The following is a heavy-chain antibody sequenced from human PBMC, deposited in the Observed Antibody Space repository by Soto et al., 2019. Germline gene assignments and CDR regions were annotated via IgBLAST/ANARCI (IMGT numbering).Heavy chain of an antibody. Sequence: ASVKVSCKASGYTFTSYAMHWVRQAPGQRLEWMGWINAGNGNTKYSQKFQGRVTITRDTSASTAYMELSSLRSEDTAVYYCARDLTTVPSPRFDYWGQGTLVTVSS. V-gene: IGHV1-3*01. J-gene: IGHJ4*02. CDR2: INAGNGNT. D-gene: IGHD4-4*01. CDR3: ARDLTTVPSPRFDY. CDR1: GYTFTSYA.